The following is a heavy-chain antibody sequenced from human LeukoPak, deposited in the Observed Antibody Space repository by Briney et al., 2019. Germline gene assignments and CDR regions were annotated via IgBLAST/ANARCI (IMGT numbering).Heavy chain of an antibody. Sequence: ASVKVSCKASGYSFTSYGISWVRQAPGQGLEWMGWISTYNGNTNYAQKVQGRVTMTTDTFTSTAYMELRSLRSDDTAVYYCAKGVGTALVHTNLDYWGQGTLVTVSS. J-gene: IGHJ4*02. CDR1: GYSFTSYG. D-gene: IGHD5-18*01. CDR2: ISTYNGNT. V-gene: IGHV1-18*01. CDR3: AKGVGTALVHTNLDY.